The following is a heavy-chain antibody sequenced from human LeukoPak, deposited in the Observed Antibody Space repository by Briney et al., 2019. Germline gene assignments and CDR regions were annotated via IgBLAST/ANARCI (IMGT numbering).Heavy chain of an antibody. D-gene: IGHD6-13*01. CDR1: GFTFSSYW. Sequence: PGGSLRLSCAASGFTFSSYWMSWVRQAPGKGLEWVANIKQDGSEKYYVDSVKGRFTISRDNAKNSLYLQMNSLRAEDTAVYYCARDATGGLAAAGTKEGFDPWGQGTLVTVSS. CDR2: IKQDGSEK. CDR3: ARDATGGLAAAGTKEGFDP. J-gene: IGHJ5*02. V-gene: IGHV3-7*01.